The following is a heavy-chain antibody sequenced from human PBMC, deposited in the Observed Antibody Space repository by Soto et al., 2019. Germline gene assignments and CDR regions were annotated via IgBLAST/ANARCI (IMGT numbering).Heavy chain of an antibody. V-gene: IGHV3-23*01. CDR3: AKCQKYGDHANYYYGMDV. CDR1: GFTFSTYA. D-gene: IGHD4-17*01. Sequence: EVQLLESGGGLVQPGGSLRLSCEASGFTFSTYAMSWVRQAPEKGLEWVAGISGRGGSTYYADSVKGRFTISRDNPRNTLFLQMNSLRAEDTAVYYSAKCQKYGDHANYYYGMDVWGQGTTVTVSS. J-gene: IGHJ6*02. CDR2: ISGRGGST.